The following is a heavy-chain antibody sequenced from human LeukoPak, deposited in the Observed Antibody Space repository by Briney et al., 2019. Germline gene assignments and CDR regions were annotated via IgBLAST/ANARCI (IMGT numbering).Heavy chain of an antibody. CDR3: AKHPGSSSVYYYMDV. D-gene: IGHD6-6*01. Sequence: PGRSLRLSCAASGFTFSNYGMHWVRQAPGKGLEWVAFIRYDGSNKYYADSVKGRFTISRDNSKNTLYLQMNSLRAEDTAVYYCAKHPGSSSVYYYMDVWSKGTTVTVSS. CDR2: IRYDGSNK. V-gene: IGHV3-30*02. J-gene: IGHJ6*03. CDR1: GFTFSNYG.